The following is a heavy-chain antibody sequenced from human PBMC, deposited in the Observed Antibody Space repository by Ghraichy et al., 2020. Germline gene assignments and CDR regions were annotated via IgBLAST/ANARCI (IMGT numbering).Heavy chain of an antibody. J-gene: IGHJ6*02. CDR1: GFTFSNAW. Sequence: GGSLRLSCVASGFTFSNAWMNWVRQAPGKGLEWVGRIKSKTDGGTTDYAAPVKGRFTISRDDSKNTLYLQMNSLKTEDTAVYYCTTWDTAMVMNYYYYGMDVWGQGTTVTVSS. CDR2: IKSKTDGGTT. V-gene: IGHV3-15*07. CDR3: TTWDTAMVMNYYYYGMDV. D-gene: IGHD5-18*01.